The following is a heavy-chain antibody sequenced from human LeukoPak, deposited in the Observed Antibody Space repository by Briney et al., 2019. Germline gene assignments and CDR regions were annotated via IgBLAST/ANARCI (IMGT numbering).Heavy chain of an antibody. CDR3: AREILEPGRTLTY. J-gene: IGHJ4*02. CDR1: GFTFSSYG. Sequence: GGSLRLSCAASGFTFSSYGMHWVRQAPGKGLEWVAFIRYDGSNKYYADSVKGRFIISRDNAKNTLYLQMNSLRAEDTAVYYCAREILEPGRTLTYWGQGSLITVSS. D-gene: IGHD1-14*01. V-gene: IGHV3-30*02. CDR2: IRYDGSNK.